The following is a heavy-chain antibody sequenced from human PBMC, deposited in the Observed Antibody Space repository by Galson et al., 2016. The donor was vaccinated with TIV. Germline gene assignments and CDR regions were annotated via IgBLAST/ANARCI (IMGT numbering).Heavy chain of an antibody. CDR2: TYGGYQT. D-gene: IGHD2-21*01. Sequence: SLRLSCAASGFAVSDNYMAWVRQAPGKGLDWVSLTYGGYQTSYADSVKGRFTVSRDDSKNTLYLQVDGLTQQDTAVYYCARDRRVCGNECYLRYYYGMDVWGQGTTVTVSS. CDR3: ARDRRVCGNECYLRYYYGMDV. V-gene: IGHV3-66*01. CDR1: GFAVSDNY. J-gene: IGHJ6*02.